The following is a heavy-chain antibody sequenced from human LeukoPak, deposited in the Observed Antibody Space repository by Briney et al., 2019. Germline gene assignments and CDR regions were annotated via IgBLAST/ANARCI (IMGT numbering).Heavy chain of an antibody. V-gene: IGHV3-23*01. CDR2: INRDSTST. D-gene: IGHD3-22*01. CDR3: ARDLGQYYDTSDNWFDP. Sequence: GGSLRLSCAASGFTFSNFAMSWVRQAPGKGLEWVSAINRDSTSTYYADSVKGRFTISRDNAKNTLNLQMNSLRAEDTAVYYCARDLGQYYDTSDNWFDPWGQGTLVTVSS. J-gene: IGHJ5*02. CDR1: GFTFSNFA.